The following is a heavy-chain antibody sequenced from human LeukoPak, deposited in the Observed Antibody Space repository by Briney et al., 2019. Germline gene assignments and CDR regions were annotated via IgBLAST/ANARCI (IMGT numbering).Heavy chain of an antibody. J-gene: IGHJ4*02. Sequence: GGSLRLSCAATVFTFNTYAMSWGRHAPGKGLECVSAISSGGGRTYYADSVKGRFTISRDNSKNTMYLQINSLRPEDTAVYYCATWSYSSSWEDFDCWGQGTLVTVSS. CDR2: ISSGGGRT. D-gene: IGHD6-13*01. CDR3: ATWSYSSSWEDFDC. V-gene: IGHV3-23*01. CDR1: VFTFNTYA.